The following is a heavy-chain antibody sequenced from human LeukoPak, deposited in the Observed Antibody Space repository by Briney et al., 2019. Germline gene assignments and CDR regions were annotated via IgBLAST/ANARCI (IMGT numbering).Heavy chain of an antibody. V-gene: IGHV3-53*01. CDR3: AREGSGYEFDY. J-gene: IGHJ4*02. CDR2: IYSGGST. CDR1: GFTVSSNY. D-gene: IGHD5-12*01. Sequence: GGSLRLSCAASGFTVSSNYMSWVRQAPGKGLEWVSVIYSGGSTYYADFVKGRFTISRDNSKNTLYLQMNSLRAEDTAVYYCAREGSGYEFDYWGQGTLVTVSS.